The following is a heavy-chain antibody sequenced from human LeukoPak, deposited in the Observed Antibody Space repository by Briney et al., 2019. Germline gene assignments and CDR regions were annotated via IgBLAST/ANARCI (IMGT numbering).Heavy chain of an antibody. D-gene: IGHD3-10*01. CDR3: AKEPASGSCFDY. Sequence: PGGSLRLPCVVSGFTFSSYAMNWVRQAPGKGLEWVSAISTSGGSTYYADSVKGRFTISRDNSKNTLYLQMNSLRAEDTALYYCAKEPASGSCFDYWGQGTLVTVSS. CDR1: GFTFSSYA. CDR2: ISTSGGST. J-gene: IGHJ4*02. V-gene: IGHV3-23*01.